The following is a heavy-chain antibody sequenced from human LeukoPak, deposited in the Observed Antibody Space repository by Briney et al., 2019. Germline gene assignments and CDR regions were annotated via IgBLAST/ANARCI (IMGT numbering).Heavy chain of an antibody. V-gene: IGHV3-23*01. CDR2: ISGSGGST. CDR1: GFTFSSYA. CDR3: AILSAYSSGPPTFDY. J-gene: IGHJ4*02. Sequence: GGSLRLSCAASGFTFSSYAMSWVRQAPGKGLEWVSAISGSGGSTYYADSVKGRFTISRDNSKNTLYLQMNSLRAEDTAVYYCAILSAYSSGPPTFDYWGQGTLVTVSS. D-gene: IGHD6-19*01.